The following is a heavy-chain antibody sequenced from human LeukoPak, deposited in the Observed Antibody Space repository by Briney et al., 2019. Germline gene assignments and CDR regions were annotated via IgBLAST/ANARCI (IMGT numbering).Heavy chain of an antibody. CDR3: ARDQGMITFGGVIAPPVGYYYYYMDV. J-gene: IGHJ6*03. V-gene: IGHV1-18*01. CDR2: ISAYNGNT. CDR1: GYTFTSYG. D-gene: IGHD3-16*02. Sequence: GASVKVSCKASGYTFTSYGISWVRQAPGQGLEWMGWISAYNGNTNYAQKLQGRVTMTTEASTSTAYMELRSLRSDDTAVYYCARDQGMITFGGVIAPPVGYYYYYMDVWGKGTTVAVSS.